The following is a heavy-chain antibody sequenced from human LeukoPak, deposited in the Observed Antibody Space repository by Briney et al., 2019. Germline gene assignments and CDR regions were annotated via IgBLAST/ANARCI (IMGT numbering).Heavy chain of an antibody. Sequence: GGSLRLSCAASGFTFSTSVMSWVRQAPGKGLEWVSAISGPGDNTYYTDSVKGRFTISRDNSKNTLYLQMNSLRAEDTALYYCAKASHYGSGSYFGYWGQGTLVTVSS. CDR3: AKASHYGSGSYFGY. D-gene: IGHD3-10*01. CDR1: GFTFSTSV. CDR2: ISGPGDNT. V-gene: IGHV3-23*01. J-gene: IGHJ4*02.